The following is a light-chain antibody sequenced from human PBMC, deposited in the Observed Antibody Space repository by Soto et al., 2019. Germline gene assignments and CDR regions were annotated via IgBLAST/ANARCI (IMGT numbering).Light chain of an antibody. CDR1: QDISDV. CDR2: AAS. Sequence: PMNPSPFALSASVRDRVTITCQASQDISDVLDWYQQKPGKAPKLLIYAASSLQSGVPSRFSGSGSGTEFTLTISSLQPEDFATYYCQQSYSTPITFGQGTRLEN. V-gene: IGKV1-39*01. CDR3: QQSYSTPIT. J-gene: IGKJ5*01.